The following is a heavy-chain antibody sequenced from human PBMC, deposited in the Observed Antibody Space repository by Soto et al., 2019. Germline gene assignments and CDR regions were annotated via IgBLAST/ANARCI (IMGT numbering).Heavy chain of an antibody. Sequence: PGGSLRLSCAASGFTFSSYAMSWVRQAPGKGLEWVSAISGSGGSTYYADSVKGRFTISRDNSKNTLYLQMNSLRAEDTAVYYWAKADRYSYGTFDYWGQGTLVTVSS. CDR2: ISGSGGST. CDR3: AKADRYSYGTFDY. CDR1: GFTFSSYA. V-gene: IGHV3-23*01. J-gene: IGHJ4*02. D-gene: IGHD5-18*01.